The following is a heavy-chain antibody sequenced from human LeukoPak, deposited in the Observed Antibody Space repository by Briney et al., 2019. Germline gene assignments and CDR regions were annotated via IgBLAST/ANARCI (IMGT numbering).Heavy chain of an antibody. D-gene: IGHD1-26*01. CDR3: ARGIYYRFDP. Sequence: SETLSLTCTVSGGSISSYYWSWIRQPPGKGLEWIGYIYYSGSTNYNPSLKSRVTISVDTSKNQFSLKLSSVTAADTAVYYCARGIYYRFDPWGQGTLVTVSS. V-gene: IGHV4-59*01. J-gene: IGHJ5*02. CDR1: GGSISSYY. CDR2: IYYSGST.